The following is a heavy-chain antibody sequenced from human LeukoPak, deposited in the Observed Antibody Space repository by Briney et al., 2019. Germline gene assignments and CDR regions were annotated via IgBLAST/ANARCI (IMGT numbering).Heavy chain of an antibody. V-gene: IGHV4-4*02. D-gene: IGHD6-13*01. CDR3: ARRGIAASDTYFDI. CDR2: IYHSGST. CDR1: GGSISSSNW. Sequence: SETLPLTCAVSGGSISSSNWWSWVRQPPGKGLEWIGEIYHSGSTNYNPSLKSRVTMSVDPPKNQFSLRLSSVTAADTATYYCARRGIAASDTYFDIWGRGTLVTVSS. J-gene: IGHJ2*01.